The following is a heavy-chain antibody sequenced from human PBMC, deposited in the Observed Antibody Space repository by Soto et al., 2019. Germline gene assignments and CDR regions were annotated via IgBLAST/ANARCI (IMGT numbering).Heavy chain of an antibody. CDR3: ARDSRWYQLDWAITHRNYYGMDV. D-gene: IGHD2-2*01. V-gene: IGHV1-69*13. Sequence: ASVKVSCKASGGTFSSYAISWVRQAPGQGLEWMGGIIPTFGTANYAQKFQGRVTITADESTSTAYMELSSLRSEDTAVYYCARDSRWYQLDWAITHRNYYGMDVWGQGTTVTVSS. J-gene: IGHJ6*02. CDR1: GGTFSSYA. CDR2: IIPTFGTA.